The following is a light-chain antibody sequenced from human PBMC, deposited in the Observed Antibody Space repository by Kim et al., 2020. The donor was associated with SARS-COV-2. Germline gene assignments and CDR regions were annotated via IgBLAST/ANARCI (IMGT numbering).Light chain of an antibody. Sequence: GQKVPDFCSGSSSNIGTNALNWAQHLPGTAPKPLIYRKSQRPSGVPDRFSGSKSDPSASLAISGLQSEDEADYYCAAWDDSLNGYVFATGTKVTVL. V-gene: IGLV1-44*01. J-gene: IGLJ1*01. CDR3: AAWDDSLNGYV. CDR2: RKS. CDR1: SSNIGTNA.